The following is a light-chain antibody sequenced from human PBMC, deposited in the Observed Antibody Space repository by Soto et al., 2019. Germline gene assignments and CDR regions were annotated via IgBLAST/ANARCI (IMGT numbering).Light chain of an antibody. CDR1: KLGDKY. V-gene: IGLV3-1*01. Sequence: SYELTQPPSMSVSPGQTASITCSGDKLGDKYACWYQQKPGQSPVLVIYQDSKRPSGIPERFSGSNSGNTATLTISGTQAMDEADYYCQAWDSSTAVFGTGTKLTVL. CDR2: QDS. J-gene: IGLJ1*01. CDR3: QAWDSSTAV.